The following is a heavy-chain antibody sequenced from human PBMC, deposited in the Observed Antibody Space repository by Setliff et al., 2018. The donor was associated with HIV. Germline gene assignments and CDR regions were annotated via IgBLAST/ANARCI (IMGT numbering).Heavy chain of an antibody. V-gene: IGHV3-30*03. CDR1: GLTLRNHV. J-gene: IGHJ5*02. Sequence: QRLSCAVSGLTLRNHVMHWVRQAPGKGLEWVAVLATDESVTNYADSVRGRFTISRDDSKNTLFLQMNSLRVDDTAVYYCAREGGSSGHAGYFDPWGQGTLVTVS. CDR2: LATDESVT. CDR3: AREGGSSGHAGYFDP. D-gene: IGHD6-19*01.